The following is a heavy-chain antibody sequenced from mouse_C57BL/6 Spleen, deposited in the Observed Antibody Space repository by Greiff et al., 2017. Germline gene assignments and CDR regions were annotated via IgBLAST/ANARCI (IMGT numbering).Heavy chain of an antibody. CDR1: GYTFTSYW. CDR2: IYPGSGST. CDR3: ARGIDSSGGYYFDY. J-gene: IGHJ2*01. Sequence: QVQLQQPGAELVKPGASVKMSCKASGYTFTSYWITWVKQRPGQGLEWIGDIYPGSGSTNYNEKFKSKATLTVDTSSSTAYMQLSSLTSEDSAVYYCARGIDSSGGYYFDYWGQGTTLTVSS. V-gene: IGHV1-55*01. D-gene: IGHD3-2*02.